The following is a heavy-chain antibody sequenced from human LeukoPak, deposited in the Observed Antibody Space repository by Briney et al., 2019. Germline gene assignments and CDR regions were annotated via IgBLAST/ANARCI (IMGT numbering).Heavy chain of an antibody. Sequence: SETLSLTCSVSGGSISGYHWSWVRQPPGKGLQYIASIHYSGSANYNTSLRSRVTISVDTSKNQFSLNLISVTAADTAIYYCARWNNGGDYWGQGTLVTVSS. CDR3: ARWNNGGDY. D-gene: IGHD1/OR15-1a*01. CDR1: GGSISGYH. V-gene: IGHV4-59*01. J-gene: IGHJ4*02. CDR2: IHYSGSA.